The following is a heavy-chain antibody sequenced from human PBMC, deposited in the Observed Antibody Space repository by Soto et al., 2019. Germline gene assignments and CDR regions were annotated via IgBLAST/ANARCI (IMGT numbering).Heavy chain of an antibody. J-gene: IGHJ4*02. Sequence: LESGGGLVQPGGSLRLSCAASGFTFSSYAMSWVRQAPGKGLEWVSAISGSGGSTYYADSVKGRFTISRDNSKNTLYLQMNSLRAEDTAVYYCAKGRCSSTSCPDDYWGQGTLVTVSS. CDR3: AKGRCSSTSCPDDY. CDR2: ISGSGGST. V-gene: IGHV3-23*01. D-gene: IGHD2-2*01. CDR1: GFTFSSYA.